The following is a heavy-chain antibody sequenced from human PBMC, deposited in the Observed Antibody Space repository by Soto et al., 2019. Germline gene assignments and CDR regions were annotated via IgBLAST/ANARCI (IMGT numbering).Heavy chain of an antibody. D-gene: IGHD6-13*01. CDR1: GGTFSSYA. CDR2: IIPIFGTA. Sequence: ASVKVACKASGGTFSSYAISWVRQAPGQGLEWMGGIIPIFGTANYAQKFQGRVTITADESTSTAYMELSSLRSEDTGTYYCAILAAAYRPFYYWGQGTPVTVSS. J-gene: IGHJ4*02. V-gene: IGHV1-69*13. CDR3: AILAAAYRPFYY.